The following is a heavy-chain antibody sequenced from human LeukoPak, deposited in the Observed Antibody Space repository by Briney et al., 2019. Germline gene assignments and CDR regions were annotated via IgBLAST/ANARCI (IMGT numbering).Heavy chain of an antibody. CDR3: ARELSGTTSYYFDY. J-gene: IGHJ4*02. CDR2: ISTSGNTR. V-gene: IGHV3-48*04. CDR1: GFTFGDQW. D-gene: IGHD1-7*01. Sequence: PGGSLRLSCAASGFTFGDQWMNWVRQAPGKGLEWVSYISTSGNTRYYADSVKGRFTISRDNAKNSLYLQMNSLRVEDTAVYYCARELSGTTSYYFDYWGQGTLVTVSS.